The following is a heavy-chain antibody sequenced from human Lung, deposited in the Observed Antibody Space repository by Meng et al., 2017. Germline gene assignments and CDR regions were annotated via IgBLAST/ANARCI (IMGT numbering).Heavy chain of an antibody. CDR1: GGSFSDYY. Sequence: QGQLQHWGAGLLKPSETLSLTCVGSGGSFSDYYWSWIRQPPGKGLEWIGEINHSGSTNYNPSLESRATISVDTSQNNLSLKLSSVTAADSAVYYCARGPTTMAHDFDYWGQGTLVTVSS. J-gene: IGHJ4*02. CDR2: INHSGST. D-gene: IGHD4-11*01. CDR3: ARGPTTMAHDFDY. V-gene: IGHV4-34*01.